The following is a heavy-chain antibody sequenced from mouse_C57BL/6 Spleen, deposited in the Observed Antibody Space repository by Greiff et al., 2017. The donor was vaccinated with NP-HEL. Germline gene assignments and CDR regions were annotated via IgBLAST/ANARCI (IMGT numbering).Heavy chain of an antibody. V-gene: IGHV1-15*01. Sequence: VKLQESGAELVRPGASVTLSCKASGYTFTDYEMHWVKQTPVHGLEWIGAIDPETGGTAYNQKFKGKAILTADKSSSTAYMELRSLTSEDSAVYYCTRDYDVWYFDVWGTGTTVTVSS. CDR2: IDPETGGT. D-gene: IGHD2-4*01. J-gene: IGHJ1*03. CDR1: GYTFTDYE. CDR3: TRDYDVWYFDV.